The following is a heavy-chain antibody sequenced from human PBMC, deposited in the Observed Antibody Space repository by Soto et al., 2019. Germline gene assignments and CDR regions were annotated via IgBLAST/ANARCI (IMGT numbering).Heavy chain of an antibody. V-gene: IGHV4-30-4*01. Sequence: PSETLSLTCTVSGGSIISGDYSWSWVRQSPGKGLEWIGHIYNSGITYYNPSLKSRVVISIDTSRNQFSLRLNSLTAADRAVYFCARGVTVFGLVSRFWFDPWGQGTVVTVSS. D-gene: IGHD3-3*01. CDR1: GGSIISGDYS. CDR2: IYNSGIT. CDR3: ARGVTVFGLVSRFWFDP. J-gene: IGHJ5*02.